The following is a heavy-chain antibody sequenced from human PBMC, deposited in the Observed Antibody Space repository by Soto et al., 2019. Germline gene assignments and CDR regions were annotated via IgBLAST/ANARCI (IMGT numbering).Heavy chain of an antibody. J-gene: IGHJ4*02. CDR3: ARGRYGDY. Sequence: QVHLEQSGAEVKKPGASVKVSCKGSGYTFTSYGITWVRQAPGQGLEWMGWISAHNGNTNYAQKRQGRVTVTRDTSTSTAYMELRSLRSDDTAVYYCARGRYGDYWGQGALVTVSS. D-gene: IGHD1-1*01. CDR1: GYTFTSYG. V-gene: IGHV1-18*01. CDR2: ISAHNGNT.